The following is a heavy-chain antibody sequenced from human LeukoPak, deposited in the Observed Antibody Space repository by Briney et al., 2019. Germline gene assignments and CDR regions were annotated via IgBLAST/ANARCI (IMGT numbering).Heavy chain of an antibody. CDR2: IYYSGST. D-gene: IGHD6-13*01. Sequence: PSETLSLTCTVSGGSISSSSYYWGWIRQPPGKGLEWIGSIYYSGSTYYNPSLKSRVTISVDTSKNQFSLKLSSVTAADTAVYYCARGESIAAAGTGDYWGQGTLVNVSS. CDR1: GGSISSSSYY. J-gene: IGHJ4*02. CDR3: ARGESIAAAGTGDY. V-gene: IGHV4-39*01.